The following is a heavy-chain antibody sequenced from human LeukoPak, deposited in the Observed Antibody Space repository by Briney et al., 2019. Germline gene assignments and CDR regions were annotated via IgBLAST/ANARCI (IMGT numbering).Heavy chain of an antibody. D-gene: IGHD2-15*01. J-gene: IGHJ3*02. CDR3: ARPGYCSGGSCSTGYPGGAFDI. Sequence: GESLKISCKGSGYSFTSYWIGWVRQMPGKGLEWMGIIYPGDSDTRYSPSFQGQVTISADKSISTAYLQWSSLKASDTATYYCARPGYCSGGSCSTGYPGGAFDIWGQGTMVTVSS. CDR1: GYSFTSYW. CDR2: IYPGDSDT. V-gene: IGHV5-51*01.